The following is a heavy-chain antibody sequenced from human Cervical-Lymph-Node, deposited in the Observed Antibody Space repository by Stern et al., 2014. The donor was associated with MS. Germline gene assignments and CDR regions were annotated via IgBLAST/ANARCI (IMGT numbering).Heavy chain of an antibody. CDR3: RSGGTYYYDGMDV. CDR2: MNRNSGNT. J-gene: IGHJ6*02. CDR1: GYTFTLYD. D-gene: IGHD2-15*01. Sequence: VQLVESGAEVKKPGASVKVSCKASGYTFTLYDINWVRQATGQGLEWMGWMNRNSGNTGYAQKVQGRITMTRNTSTSTAYMELSSLRSEDTAVYFCRSGGTYYYDGMDVWGQGTTVIVS. V-gene: IGHV1-8*01.